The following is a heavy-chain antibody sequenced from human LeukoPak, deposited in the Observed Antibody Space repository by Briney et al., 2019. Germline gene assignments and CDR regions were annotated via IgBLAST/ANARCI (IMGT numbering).Heavy chain of an antibody. Sequence: SETLSLTCSVYCGSFSAYYWTWISQPPGKGLEWIGEINHSGSTNYNPSLKSRVTISVDTSKNQFSLKLSSVTAADTAVYYCASYRLRYWGQGTLVTVSS. CDR1: CGSFSAYY. CDR2: INHSGST. D-gene: IGHD3-16*02. V-gene: IGHV4-34*01. CDR3: ASYRLRY. J-gene: IGHJ4*02.